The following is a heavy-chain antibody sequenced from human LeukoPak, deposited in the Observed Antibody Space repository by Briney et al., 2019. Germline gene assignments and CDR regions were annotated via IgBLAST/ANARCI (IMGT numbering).Heavy chain of an antibody. CDR1: GGYISSYY. V-gene: IGHV4-59*08. Sequence: LSEILSLTCTVSGGYISSYYWSWIRQPPGKGLEWIGYIYYSGSTNYNPSLKSRVTISVDTSKNQFSLKLSSVTAADTAVYYCARQDADWFWFDPWGQGTLVTVSS. CDR3: ARQDADWFWFDP. J-gene: IGHJ5*02. D-gene: IGHD3-9*01. CDR2: IYYSGST.